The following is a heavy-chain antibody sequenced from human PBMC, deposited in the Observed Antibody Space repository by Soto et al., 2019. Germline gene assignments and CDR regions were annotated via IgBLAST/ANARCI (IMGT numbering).Heavy chain of an antibody. V-gene: IGHV3-23*01. D-gene: IGHD1-1*01. CDR2: LSGSGGST. CDR1: GFTFSSYA. Sequence: GSLRLSCAASGFTFSSYAMSWVRQAPGKGLEWVSALSGSGGSTYYADSVKGRFTISRDNSKNTLYLQMNGLRAEDTAVYYCARYIRVPTVYYFDFWGPGVLVTVSS. CDR3: ARYIRVPTVYYFDF. J-gene: IGHJ4*02.